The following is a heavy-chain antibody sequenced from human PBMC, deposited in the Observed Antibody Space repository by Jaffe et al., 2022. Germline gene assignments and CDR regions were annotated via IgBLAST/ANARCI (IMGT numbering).Heavy chain of an antibody. D-gene: IGHD4-17*01. CDR2: ISGSDGVT. V-gene: IGHV3-23*01. CDR1: GFSFSSYA. Sequence: EVQLLESGGGLVQPGGSLRLSCAASGFSFSSYAMSWVRQAPGKGLEWVSGISGSDGVTHYADSVKGRFTISRDNSKKTLYLQMNSLRAEDTALYYCAKDGGREVYGDYKDAFDMWGQGTMVTISS. CDR3: AKDGGREVYGDYKDAFDM. J-gene: IGHJ3*02.